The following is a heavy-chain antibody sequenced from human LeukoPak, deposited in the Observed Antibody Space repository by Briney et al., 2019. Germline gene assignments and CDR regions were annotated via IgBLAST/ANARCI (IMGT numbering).Heavy chain of an antibody. D-gene: IGHD3-3*01. CDR1: GGSSSGYY. CDR3: ARYDFWSGFSQYYYYYY. Sequence: SETLSLTCAVYGGSSSGYYWRWIRQPPGKGLEWIGEINHSGSTNYNPSRKSRVTISVDTSKNQFSLKLSSVSAAATAVYYCARYDFWSGFSQYYYYYY. J-gene: IGHJ6*03. CDR2: INHSGST. V-gene: IGHV4-34*01.